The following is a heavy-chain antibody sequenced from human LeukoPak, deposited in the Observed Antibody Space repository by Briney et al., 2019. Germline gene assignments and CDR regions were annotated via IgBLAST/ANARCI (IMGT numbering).Heavy chain of an antibody. CDR2: IDPDGSHQ. J-gene: IGHJ4*02. Sequence: GGSLRLSCVGSGFTFSDYWATWVRQAPGKGLEWVANIDPDGSHQYYVDSAKGRFTISKDNAKNSLYLQMNSLRAEDTAVYYCARDSGRREDYWGQGALVTVSS. V-gene: IGHV3-7*01. CDR1: GFTFSDYW. CDR3: ARDSGRREDY. D-gene: IGHD2-15*01.